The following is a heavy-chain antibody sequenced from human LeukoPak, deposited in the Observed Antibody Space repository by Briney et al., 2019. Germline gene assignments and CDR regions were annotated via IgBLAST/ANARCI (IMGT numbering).Heavy chain of an antibody. D-gene: IGHD3-3*01. CDR3: ARVTEDFWSGYIDY. V-gene: IGHV4-61*08. CDR1: GGSISSGGYY. CDR2: IYYSGST. Sequence: SQTLSLTCAVSGGSISSGGYYWSWIRQPPGKGLEWIGYIYYSGSTNYNPSLKSRVTISVDTSKNQFSLKLSSVTAADTAVYYCARVTEDFWSGYIDYWGQGTLVTVSS. J-gene: IGHJ4*02.